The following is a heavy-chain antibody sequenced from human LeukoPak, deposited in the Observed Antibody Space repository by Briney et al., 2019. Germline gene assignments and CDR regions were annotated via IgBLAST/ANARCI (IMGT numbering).Heavy chain of an antibody. Sequence: PGGSLRLSCAASGFTFSSYSMNWVRQAPGKGLEWVSYISSSSSTIYYADSVKGRFTISRDNAKNSLYLQMNSLRAEDTAVYYCARDHETYYYDSSGLASRGDFDYWGQGTLVTVSS. CDR1: GFTFSSYS. D-gene: IGHD3-22*01. CDR2: ISSSSSTI. CDR3: ARDHETYYYDSSGLASRGDFDY. J-gene: IGHJ4*02. V-gene: IGHV3-48*01.